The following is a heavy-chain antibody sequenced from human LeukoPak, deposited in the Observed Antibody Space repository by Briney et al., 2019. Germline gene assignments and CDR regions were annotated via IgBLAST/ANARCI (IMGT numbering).Heavy chain of an antibody. D-gene: IGHD3-22*01. CDR1: GYTFTSYG. V-gene: IGHV1-18*01. J-gene: IGHJ1*01. CDR2: ISGYNGNT. Sequence: ASVKVSCKASGYTFTSYGISWVRQAPGQGLEWMGWISGYNGNTNYVQKLQGRVNMTTDTSTGTAYMELRSLRSDDTAVYYCARVEGGWDSSGYYFEYFQHWGQGTLVTVSS. CDR3: ARVEGGWDSSGYYFEYFQH.